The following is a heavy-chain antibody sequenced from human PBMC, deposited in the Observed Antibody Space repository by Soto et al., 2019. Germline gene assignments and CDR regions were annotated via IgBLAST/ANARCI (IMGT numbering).Heavy chain of an antibody. CDR3: AKCTAMVFEGDYYYGIDV. D-gene: IGHD5-18*01. CDR1: GFTFSSYG. V-gene: IGHV3-30*18. Sequence: QVQLVESGGGVVQPGRSLRLSCAASGFTFSSYGMHWVRQAPGKGLEWVAVISYDGSNKYYADSVKGRFTISRDNSKNTLYLQMNSLRAEDTAVYYCAKCTAMVFEGDYYYGIDVLGQGTTVTVSS. J-gene: IGHJ6*02. CDR2: ISYDGSNK.